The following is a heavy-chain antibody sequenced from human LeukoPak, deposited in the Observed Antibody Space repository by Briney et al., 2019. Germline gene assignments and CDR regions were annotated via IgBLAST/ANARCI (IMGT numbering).Heavy chain of an antibody. Sequence: GASVKVCCKASGYTFTSYGISWVRQAPGQGLEWMGWISAYNGNTNYAQKLQGRVTMTTDTSTSTAYMELRSLRSDDTAVYYCARDLCGGDCYSGYYFDYWGQGTLVTVSS. CDR3: ARDLCGGDCYSGYYFDY. CDR1: GYTFTSYG. CDR2: ISAYNGNT. D-gene: IGHD2-21*02. J-gene: IGHJ4*02. V-gene: IGHV1-18*01.